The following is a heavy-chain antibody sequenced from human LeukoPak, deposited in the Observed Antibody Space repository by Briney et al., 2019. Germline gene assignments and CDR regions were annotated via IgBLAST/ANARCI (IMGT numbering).Heavy chain of an antibody. CDR2: INSDGSSI. V-gene: IGHV3-74*01. CDR3: AEYNGYDLGH. CDR1: GFTFNAFW. D-gene: IGHD5-12*01. J-gene: IGHJ4*02. Sequence: GGSLRLSCAASGFTFNAFWMHWVRQAPGKGLVWVSRINSDGSSIAYADSVKGRFTISRDNAKNSVFLQMNSLRAEDTAVYYCAEYNGYDLGHWGQGTLVTVSS.